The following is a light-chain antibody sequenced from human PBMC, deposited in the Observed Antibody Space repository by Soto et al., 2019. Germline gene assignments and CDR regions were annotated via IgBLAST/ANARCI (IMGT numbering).Light chain of an antibody. CDR1: QRVSST. CDR2: VPS. CDR3: QQYNNWPPLT. J-gene: IGKJ4*01. Sequence: EIVMTQSPATLSVSPGERATLSCRARQRVSSTLACYQQNPGQAPSPLIYVPSTRATGIPARFSGSGSGTEFTLTISSLQSEDFAVYYCQQYNNWPPLTFGGGTKVEIK. V-gene: IGKV3-15*01.